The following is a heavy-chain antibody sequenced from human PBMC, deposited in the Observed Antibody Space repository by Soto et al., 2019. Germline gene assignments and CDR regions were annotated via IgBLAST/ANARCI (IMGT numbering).Heavy chain of an antibody. J-gene: IGHJ4*02. Sequence: ASVQVSCQASGSTFLTYYMHWVRQAPGQGLEWMGWINPNSGGTNYAQKFQGRVTMTRDTSISTAYMELSRLRSDDTAVYYCSTGVVALDYWVQGTLVTVSS. CDR2: INPNSGGT. CDR3: STGVVALDY. D-gene: IGHD2-15*01. V-gene: IGHV1-2*02. CDR1: GSTFLTYY.